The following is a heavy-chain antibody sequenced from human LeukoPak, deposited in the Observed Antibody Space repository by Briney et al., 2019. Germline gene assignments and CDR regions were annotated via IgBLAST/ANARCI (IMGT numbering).Heavy chain of an antibody. V-gene: IGHV3-30*18. CDR2: ISYDGSNK. CDR3: AKDSDGDFWSGSNHYYYYGMDV. Sequence: GPLRLSCAASGFTFSSYGMHWVRQAPGKGLEWVAVISYDGSNKYYADSVKGRFTISRDNSKNTLYLQMNSLRAEDTAVYYCAKDSDGDFWSGSNHYYYYGMDVWGQGTTVTVSS. D-gene: IGHD3-3*01. CDR1: GFTFSSYG. J-gene: IGHJ6*02.